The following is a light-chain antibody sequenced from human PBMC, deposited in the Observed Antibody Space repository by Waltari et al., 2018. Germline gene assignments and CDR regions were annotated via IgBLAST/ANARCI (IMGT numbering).Light chain of an antibody. V-gene: IGLV3-21*01. CDR3: QVWDSNTDHVV. Sequence: SSVLTQPPSVSLAPGKPARITWGGNNIGLKSVHRYQQKPGQAPALVIYDDSDRPSGIPERFSGSNSGNTATLTISRVEAGDEADYYCQVWDSNTDHVVFGGGTKLTVL. CDR1: NIGLKS. CDR2: DDS. J-gene: IGLJ2*01.